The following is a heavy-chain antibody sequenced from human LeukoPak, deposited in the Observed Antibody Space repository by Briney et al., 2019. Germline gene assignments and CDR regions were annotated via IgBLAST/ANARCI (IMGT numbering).Heavy chain of an antibody. J-gene: IGHJ4*02. D-gene: IGHD2-15*01. CDR3: ARHLLYCSGGSCYPGTPFDY. Sequence: ASVKVSCKASGYTFTGYYMHWVRQAPGQGLEWMGWINPNSGGTNYAQKLQGRVTTTTDTPTSTAYMELRSLRSDDTAVYYCARHLLYCSGGSCYPGTPFDYWGQGTLVTVSS. V-gene: IGHV1-2*02. CDR1: GYTFTGYY. CDR2: INPNSGGT.